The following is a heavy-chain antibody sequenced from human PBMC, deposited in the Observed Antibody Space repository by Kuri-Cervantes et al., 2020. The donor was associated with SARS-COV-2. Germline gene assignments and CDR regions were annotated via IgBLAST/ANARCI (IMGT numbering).Heavy chain of an antibody. D-gene: IGHD3-16*01. J-gene: IGHJ6*03. V-gene: IGHV3-74*01. Sequence: GGSLRLSCAASGFTFSSYWMHWVRQAPGKGLVWVSRINSDGSSTSYADSVKGRFTISRDNAKNSLYLQMNSLRAEDTAVYYCARDSMGGYYYYYMDVWGKGTTVTVSS. CDR2: INSDGSST. CDR3: ARDSMGGYYYYYMDV. CDR1: GFTFSSYW.